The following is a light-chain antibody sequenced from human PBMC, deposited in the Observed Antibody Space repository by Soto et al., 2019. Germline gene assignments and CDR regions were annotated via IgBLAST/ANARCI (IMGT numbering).Light chain of an antibody. CDR3: NSCAVSNNWV. J-gene: IGLJ1*01. Sequence: QSALTQPPSASGSPGQSVTISCTGTSSDIGGYHYVSWYQQHPGKAPKLMIYEVSKRPSGVPDRFSGSRSGNTASLTVSGLQADAEADYYCNSCAVSNNWVFGTGTKVTVL. V-gene: IGLV2-8*01. CDR1: SSDIGGYHY. CDR2: EVS.